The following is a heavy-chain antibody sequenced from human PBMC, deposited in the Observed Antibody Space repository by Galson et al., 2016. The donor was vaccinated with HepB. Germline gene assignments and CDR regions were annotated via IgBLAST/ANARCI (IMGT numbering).Heavy chain of an antibody. D-gene: IGHD6-19*01. J-gene: IGHJ4*02. Sequence: SVKVSCKASGYTFTSYGITWVRQAPGQGLEWMGWISAYNGNTNYAQKLQGRVTMTTDTSTSTAYMELRSLRSDDTAGYYCAAAVAGNFDYWGQGILVTVSS. CDR2: ISAYNGNT. CDR3: AAAVAGNFDY. V-gene: IGHV1-18*04. CDR1: GYTFTSYG.